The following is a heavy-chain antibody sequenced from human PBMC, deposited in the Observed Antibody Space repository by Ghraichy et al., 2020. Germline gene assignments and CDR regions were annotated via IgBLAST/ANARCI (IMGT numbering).Heavy chain of an antibody. CDR3: ASLYDSSGYRDY. CDR2: ISSSSSTI. CDR1: GFTFSSYS. Sequence: LSLTCAASGFTFSSYSMNWVRQAPGKGLEWVSYISSSSSTIYYADSVKGRFTISRDNAKNSLYLQMNSLRDEDTAVYYCASLYDSSGYRDYWGQGTLVTVSS. V-gene: IGHV3-48*02. D-gene: IGHD3-22*01. J-gene: IGHJ4*02.